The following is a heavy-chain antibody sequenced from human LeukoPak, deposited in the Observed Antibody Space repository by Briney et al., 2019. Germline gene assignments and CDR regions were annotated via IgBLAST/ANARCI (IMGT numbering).Heavy chain of an antibody. Sequence: GGSLRLSCAASGFTFSTYGMQWVRQAPGKGLEWVAVIWFDGSNEYYADSVKGRFTISRDNSKNTLYLQMNSLRAEDTAVYYCATDGSFYYDSSGPRPPFDSWGQGTLVTVSS. D-gene: IGHD3-22*01. CDR3: ATDGSFYYDSSGPRPPFDS. V-gene: IGHV3-33*01. J-gene: IGHJ4*02. CDR1: GFTFSTYG. CDR2: IWFDGSNE.